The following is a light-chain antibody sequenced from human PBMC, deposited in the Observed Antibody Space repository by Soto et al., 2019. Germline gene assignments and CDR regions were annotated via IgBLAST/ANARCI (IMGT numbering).Light chain of an antibody. J-gene: IGKJ1*01. V-gene: IGKV3-15*01. CDR2: GAS. CDR1: QSVSSY. CDR3: QQYNNWPPT. Sequence: EIALTQSPDTLSSSPGDRATLSCRASQSVSSYLAWYQQKPGQAPRLLIYGASTRATGIPARFSGSGSGTEFTLTISSLQSEDFAVYYCQQYNNWPPTFGQGTKVDIK.